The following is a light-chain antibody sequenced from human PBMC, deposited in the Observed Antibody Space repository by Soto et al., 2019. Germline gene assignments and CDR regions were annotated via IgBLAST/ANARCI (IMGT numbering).Light chain of an antibody. CDR1: QSVSSTY. CDR3: QLYVSSPPGYT. J-gene: IGKJ2*01. Sequence: EIVLTQSPGTLSLSPGERATLSCRASQSVSSTYLAWYQQKPGQAPGLLLYGTSNRATGIPDRFSGSGCGTAFSLPISRLEQEDFAMYYCQLYVSSPPGYTFGQGTKLEIK. CDR2: GTS. V-gene: IGKV3-20*01.